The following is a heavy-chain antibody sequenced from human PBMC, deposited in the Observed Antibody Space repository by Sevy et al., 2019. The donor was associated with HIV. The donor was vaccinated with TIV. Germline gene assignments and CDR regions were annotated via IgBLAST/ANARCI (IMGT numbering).Heavy chain of an antibody. V-gene: IGHV4-59*01. D-gene: IGHD6-13*01. CDR1: GGSISSYY. J-gene: IGHJ5*02. Sequence: SETLSLTCTVSGGSISSYYWSWIRQPPGKGLEWIGYIYYSGSTNYNPSLKSRFTISVDTSKNQFSLKLSSVTAADPAVYYCARGRKRGIAAAGLFDPWGQGTLVTVSS. CDR2: IYYSGST. CDR3: ARGRKRGIAAAGLFDP.